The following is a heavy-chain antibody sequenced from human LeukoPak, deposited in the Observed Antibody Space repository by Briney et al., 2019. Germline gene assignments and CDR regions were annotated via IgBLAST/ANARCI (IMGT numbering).Heavy chain of an antibody. CDR2: IYYSGST. Sequence: SETLSLTCTVSGGSISSYYWSWIRQPPGKGLEWIGYIYYSGSTNYNPSLKSRVTMSVDTSKNQLYLNLRYVTAADTAVYYCARGQEAFDIWGQGTMVTVSS. J-gene: IGHJ3*02. V-gene: IGHV4-59*12. CDR1: GGSISSYY. CDR3: ARGQEAFDI.